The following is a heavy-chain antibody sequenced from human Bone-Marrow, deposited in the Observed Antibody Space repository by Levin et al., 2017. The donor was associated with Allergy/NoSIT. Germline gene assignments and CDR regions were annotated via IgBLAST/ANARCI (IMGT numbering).Heavy chain of an antibody. CDR2: INSDGSTT. J-gene: IGHJ4*02. V-gene: IGHV3-74*01. CDR3: AREFYYYGSGGPGG. Sequence: GGSLRLSCAASGFTFSNYWMHWVRQGPGKGLVWVSRINSDGSTTNYADSVKGRFTISRDNAKNTLYLQMNSLRAEDTAMYYCAREFYYYGSGGPGGWGQGTLVTVSS. D-gene: IGHD3-10*01. CDR1: GFTFSNYW.